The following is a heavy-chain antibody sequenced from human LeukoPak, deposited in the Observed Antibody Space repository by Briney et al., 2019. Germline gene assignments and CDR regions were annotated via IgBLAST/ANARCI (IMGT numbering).Heavy chain of an antibody. CDR2: IYIRASA. J-gene: IGHJ4*02. CDR3: ARDEVPGDY. V-gene: IGHV4-59*01. D-gene: IGHD2-2*01. CDR1: AGSISAYY. Sequence: PSETLSPTCTVSAGSISAYYSSSIRQPPGKRLEWIGYIYIRASADYNPSLKSPVTISVDTSQSHFSLKSSSLTAPHTALYYCARDEVPGDYWGQGALLSVS.